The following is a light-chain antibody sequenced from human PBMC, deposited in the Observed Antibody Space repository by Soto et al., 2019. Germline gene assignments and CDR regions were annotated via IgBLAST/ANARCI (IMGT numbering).Light chain of an antibody. J-gene: IGLJ2*01. V-gene: IGLV2-14*01. CDR1: RSDVGGYAY. Sequence: QSALTQPASVSGSPGQTITISCTGTRSDVGGYAYVSWYQQYPGKVPKLVISEVSNRPSGVSHRFSGSRSGNTASLTISGLQAEDEADYHCSSYTSRTTPVFGGGTKLTVL. CDR2: EVS. CDR3: SSYTSRTTPV.